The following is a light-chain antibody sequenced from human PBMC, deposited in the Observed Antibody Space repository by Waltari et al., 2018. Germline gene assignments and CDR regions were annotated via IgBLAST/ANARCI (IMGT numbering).Light chain of an antibody. CDR1: ASPKQY. CDR2: KDT. Sequence: SYELTQPPSVSVSPGQPARITCPVDASPKQYSYLYQQKAGQAPVLVIYKDTERPSEIPERFSGSSSGTTVTLIISGVQAEDEADYYCQSADSSTYVIFGGGTKLTVL. CDR3: QSADSSTYVI. V-gene: IGLV3-25*03. J-gene: IGLJ2*01.